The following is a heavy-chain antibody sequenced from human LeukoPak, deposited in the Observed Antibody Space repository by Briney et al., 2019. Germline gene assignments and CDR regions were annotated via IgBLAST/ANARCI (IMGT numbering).Heavy chain of an antibody. Sequence: PGGSLRLSCAASGFTFSNAWMNWVRQAPGKGLEWVGRIRSKTDGGTTDYAAPVKGRFTISGDDSKNTLYLQMNSLKTEDTAVYYCTTKFSMAVTGTGYWGQGTLVTVSS. CDR2: IRSKTDGGTT. CDR1: GFTFSNAW. V-gene: IGHV3-15*01. CDR3: TTKFSMAVTGTGY. J-gene: IGHJ1*01. D-gene: IGHD6-19*01.